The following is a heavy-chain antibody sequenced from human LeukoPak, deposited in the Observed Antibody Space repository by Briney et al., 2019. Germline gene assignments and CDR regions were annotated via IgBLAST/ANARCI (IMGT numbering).Heavy chain of an antibody. CDR1: GYIFTNYG. J-gene: IGHJ4*02. V-gene: IGHV1-18*01. Sequence: ASVKVSCKASGYIFTNYGVSWVRQAPGQGLEWMAWISTYNGDTNYAQKFQGRVTMTRDTSTSTVYMELSSLRSEDTAVYYCARDPGIAAAGINYWGQGTLVTVSS. CDR3: ARDPGIAAAGINY. D-gene: IGHD6-13*01. CDR2: ISTYNGDT.